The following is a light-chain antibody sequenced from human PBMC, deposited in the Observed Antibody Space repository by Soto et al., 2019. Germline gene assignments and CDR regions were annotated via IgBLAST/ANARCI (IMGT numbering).Light chain of an antibody. CDR2: GAS. Sequence: IVLTQSQGTLSLSPGERATLSCRASQSVSTNYLAWYQQKPGQAPRLLIYGASNRATGVPERFSGGGSGTEFTLTISSLQSEDFAAYYCQQYYSWPPLTFGQGTRLDIK. V-gene: IGKV3-20*01. CDR1: QSVSTNY. CDR3: QQYYSWPPLT. J-gene: IGKJ5*01.